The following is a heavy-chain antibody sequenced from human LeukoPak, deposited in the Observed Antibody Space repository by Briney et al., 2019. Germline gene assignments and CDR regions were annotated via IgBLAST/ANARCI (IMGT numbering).Heavy chain of an antibody. J-gene: IGHJ4*02. Sequence: PGGSLRLSCAASGFTFSSYSMNWVRQAPGKGLEWVSGISWNSGSIGYADPVKGRFTISRDNAKNSLYLQMNSLRAEDTALYYCAKSVVRGVILKGPFDYWGQGTLVTVSS. V-gene: IGHV3-9*01. CDR1: GFTFSSYS. D-gene: IGHD3-10*01. CDR3: AKSVVRGVILKGPFDY. CDR2: ISWNSGSI.